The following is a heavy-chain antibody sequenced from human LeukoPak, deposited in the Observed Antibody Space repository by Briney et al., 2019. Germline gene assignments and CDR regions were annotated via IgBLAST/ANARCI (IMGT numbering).Heavy chain of an antibody. D-gene: IGHD6-13*01. J-gene: IGHJ5*02. CDR3: ASRPIAAAGSHNWFDP. CDR1: GVSISSGSDY. V-gene: IGHV4-61*02. Sequence: PSQTLSLTCTVSGVSISSGSDYWSWIRQPAGKGLEWIGRIYTSGRTNYNPSLKSRVTISVDTSKNQFSLKLSSVTAADTAVYYCASRPIAAAGSHNWFDPWGQGALVTVSS. CDR2: IYTSGRT.